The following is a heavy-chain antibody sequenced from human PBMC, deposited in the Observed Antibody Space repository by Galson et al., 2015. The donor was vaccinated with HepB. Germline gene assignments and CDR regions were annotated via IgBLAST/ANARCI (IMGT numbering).Heavy chain of an antibody. Sequence: PALVKPTQTLTLTCTFSGFSLRSNGVGVGWFRQSPGKAPEWLALFYWDDDKRYRPSLKTRLTVTRGTSNTQVVLKMTNVDPVDTATYYCAHREGANGYDAWGKGTTVTVSS. CDR1: GFSLRSNGVG. J-gene: IGHJ6*03. CDR2: FYWDDDK. D-gene: IGHD6-13*01. CDR3: AHREGANGYDA. V-gene: IGHV2-5*02.